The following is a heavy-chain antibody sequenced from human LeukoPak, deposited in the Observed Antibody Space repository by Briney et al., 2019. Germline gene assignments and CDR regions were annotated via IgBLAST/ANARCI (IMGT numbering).Heavy chain of an antibody. CDR3: AKPRYCSGGSCLEDYYYGMDV. CDR2: IRYDGSNK. V-gene: IGHV3-30*02. D-gene: IGHD2-15*01. J-gene: IGHJ6*02. CDR1: GFTLSSCG. Sequence: GGSLRLSCAASGFTLSSCGMHWVRQAPGKGLEWVAFIRYDGSNKYYADSVKGRFTISRDNSKNTLYLQMNSLRAEDTAVYYCAKPRYCSGGSCLEDYYYGMDVWGQGTTVTVSS.